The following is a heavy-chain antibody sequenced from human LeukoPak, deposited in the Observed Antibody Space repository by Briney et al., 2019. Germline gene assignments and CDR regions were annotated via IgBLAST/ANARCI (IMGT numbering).Heavy chain of an antibody. D-gene: IGHD5-18*01. J-gene: IGHJ6*03. V-gene: IGHV3-48*04. CDR1: GFTFSDYT. CDR2: ISTSSSTI. CDR3: ARVPSGYTLGYGYYYYYMDV. Sequence: GGSLRLSCAVSGFTFSDYTMTWVRQAPGKRLEWVSYISTSSSTIYYADSVKGRFTISRDNTKNALYLQMNSLRAEDTAVYYCARVPSGYTLGYGYYYYYMDVWGKGTTVTVSS.